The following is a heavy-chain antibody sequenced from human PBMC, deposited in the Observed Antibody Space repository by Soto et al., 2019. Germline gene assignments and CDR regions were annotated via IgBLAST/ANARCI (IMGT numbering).Heavy chain of an antibody. Sequence: QVQLQESGPGLVRPSETLSLTCNVSGGSISGHYWTWIRQAAGKELEWIGRIYSTGTTDYHPSHTSRVTMSVDTSKNRVSLNLSSVTAADTAVYYCAREKAYYYSALDVWGQGTTVAVSS. J-gene: IGHJ6*02. D-gene: IGHD3-16*01. CDR2: IYSTGTT. CDR1: GGSISGHY. CDR3: AREKAYYYSALDV. V-gene: IGHV4-4*07.